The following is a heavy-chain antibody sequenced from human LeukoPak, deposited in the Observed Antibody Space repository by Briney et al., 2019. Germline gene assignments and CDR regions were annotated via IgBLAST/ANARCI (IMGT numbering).Heavy chain of an antibody. J-gene: IGHJ4*02. V-gene: IGHV1-69*13. CDR2: IIPIFGTA. D-gene: IGHD3-22*01. CDR1: GGTFSSYA. Sequence: SVTVSCKASGGTFSSYAISWVRQAPGQGLEWMGGIIPIFGTANYAQKFQGRVTITADESTSTAYMELSSLRSEDTAVYYCARDGDDSSGYSYWGQGTLVTVSS. CDR3: ARDGDDSSGYSY.